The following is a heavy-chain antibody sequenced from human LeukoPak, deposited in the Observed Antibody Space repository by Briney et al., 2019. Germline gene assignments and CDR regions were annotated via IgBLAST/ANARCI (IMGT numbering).Heavy chain of an antibody. Sequence: SETLSLTCTVSGGSISSYYWSWIRQPAGKGLEWIGRIYTSGSTNYNPSLKSRVTMSVDTSKNQFSLKLSSVTAADTAVYYCARGNYDILTPGAFGAFDIWGQGTMVTVSS. CDR3: ARGNYDILTPGAFGAFDI. CDR2: IYTSGST. J-gene: IGHJ3*02. V-gene: IGHV4-4*07. D-gene: IGHD3-9*01. CDR1: GGSISSYY.